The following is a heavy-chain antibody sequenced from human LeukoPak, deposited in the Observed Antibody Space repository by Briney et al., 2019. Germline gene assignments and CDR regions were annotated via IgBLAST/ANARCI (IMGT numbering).Heavy chain of an antibody. J-gene: IGHJ1*01. D-gene: IGHD3-16*01. CDR3: ASAWGASN. Sequence: GGPLRLSCAASGFTFSSYSMNWVRQAPGKGLVWVSAIKGDGSATTYADSVKGRFTISRDNAKNTLYLHIHSLRAEDTAVYYCASAWGASNWGQACLLTVSS. CDR2: IKGDGSAT. V-gene: IGHV3-74*01. CDR1: GFTFSSYS.